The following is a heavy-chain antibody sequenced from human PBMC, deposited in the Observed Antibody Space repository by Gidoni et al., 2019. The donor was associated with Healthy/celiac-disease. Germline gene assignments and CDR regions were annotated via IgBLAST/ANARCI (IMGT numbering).Heavy chain of an antibody. J-gene: IGHJ5*02. CDR2: IYYRGST. CDR1: GGSLSSGGYY. CDR3: ARSPRYYPPVEYNWFDP. Sequence: QVQLQESGPGLVKPSQTLSLTCTVSGGSLSSGGYYWSWIRQHPGKGLEWIGYIYYRGSTYYNPSLKSRVTISVDTSKNQFSLKLSSVTAADTAVYYCARSPRYYPPVEYNWFDPWGQGTLVTVSS. V-gene: IGHV4-31*03. D-gene: IGHD3-22*01.